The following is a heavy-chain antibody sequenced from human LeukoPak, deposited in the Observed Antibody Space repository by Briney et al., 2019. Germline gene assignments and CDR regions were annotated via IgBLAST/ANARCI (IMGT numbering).Heavy chain of an antibody. CDR1: GFTFSSYS. Sequence: GGSLRLSCAASGFTFSSYSMNWVRQAPGKGLEWVSSISSSSSYIYYADSVKGRFTISRDNAKNSLYLQMNSLRAEDTAVYYCARXXXAAAGYYFDYWGQGTLVTVSS. J-gene: IGHJ4*02. V-gene: IGHV3-21*01. D-gene: IGHD6-13*01. CDR3: ARXXXAAAGYYFDY. CDR2: ISSSSSYI.